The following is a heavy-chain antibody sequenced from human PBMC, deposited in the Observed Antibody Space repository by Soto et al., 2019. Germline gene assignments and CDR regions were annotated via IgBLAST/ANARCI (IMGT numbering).Heavy chain of an antibody. J-gene: IGHJ6*03. V-gene: IGHV4-59*12. CDR3: ARDRVVITPSMDV. CDR1: GGSISSYD. D-gene: IGHD3-3*01. CDR2: IYYSGST. Sequence: SETLSLTSTVAGGSISSYDGSWIRQPPGKGLEWIGYIYYSGSTNYNPSLKSRVTISVDTSKNQFSLKLSSVTAADTAVYYCARDRVVITPSMDVWGKGTTVTVSS.